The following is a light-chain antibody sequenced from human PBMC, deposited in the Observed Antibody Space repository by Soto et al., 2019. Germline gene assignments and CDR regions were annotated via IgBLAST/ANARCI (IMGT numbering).Light chain of an antibody. Sequence: LGSASFRKGGRSRCSWRASQSVSSYLAWYQQKPGQAPRLLIYGASSRATGIPDRFSGSGSWTDFTLTISRLEPEDFAVYHCQQYGRPRTFGQGTKVDIK. CDR2: GAS. V-gene: IGKV3-20*01. J-gene: IGKJ1*01. CDR3: QQYGRPRT. CDR1: QSVSSY.